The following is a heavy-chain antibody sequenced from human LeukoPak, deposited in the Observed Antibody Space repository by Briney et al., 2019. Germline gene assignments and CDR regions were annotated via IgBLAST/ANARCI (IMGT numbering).Heavy chain of an antibody. CDR1: GGSISSSSYY. V-gene: IGHV4-39*07. Sequence: SETLSLTCTVSGGSISSSSYYWGWIRQPPGKGLEWIGSIYYGGSTYYNPSLKSRVTISVDTSKNQFSLKLTSVTAADTAVYYCAKGRKGGRGDAYHVRGQGTRVTVSS. CDR2: IYYGGST. CDR3: AKGRKGGRGDAYHV. J-gene: IGHJ3*01. D-gene: IGHD1-14*01.